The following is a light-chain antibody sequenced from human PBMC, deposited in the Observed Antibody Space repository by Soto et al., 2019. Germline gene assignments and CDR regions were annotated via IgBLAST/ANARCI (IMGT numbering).Light chain of an antibody. CDR2: EVS. J-gene: IGLJ2*01. CDR1: SSDIGGYNY. V-gene: IGLV2-14*01. Sequence: QSVLTQPASVSGSPGQSITISCTGTSSDIGGYNYVSWYQQHPGKAPKVMIYEVSHRPSGVSDRFYGSKSGNTASLTISGLQAEDEADYYCISYTTSSTLVVFGGGTKLPVL. CDR3: ISYTTSSTLVV.